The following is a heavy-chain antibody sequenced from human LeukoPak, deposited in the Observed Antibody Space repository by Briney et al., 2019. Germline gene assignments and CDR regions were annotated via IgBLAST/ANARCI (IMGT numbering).Heavy chain of an antibody. Sequence: ASVKVSCKASGYTFTGYYMHWVRQAPGQGLEWMGWINPNSVGRRYAEKFQGRVTMTRDTSISTAYMELSSLISDDTAVYYCARGPYDRSGYQDYWGQGTLVTVSS. V-gene: IGHV1-2*02. CDR2: INPNSVGR. CDR3: ARGPYDRSGYQDY. D-gene: IGHD3-22*01. J-gene: IGHJ4*02. CDR1: GYTFTGYY.